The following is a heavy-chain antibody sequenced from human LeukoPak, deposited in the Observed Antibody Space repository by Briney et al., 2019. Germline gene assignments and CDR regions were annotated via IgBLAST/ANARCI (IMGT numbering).Heavy chain of an antibody. Sequence: PGGSLRLSCAASGFPVSSNYMSWVRPAPGKGLEWVSVIYSGGSTYYADSVKGRFTISRDNSKNTLYLQMNSLRAEDTAVYYCARVGTAMVLDYWGQGTLVTVSS. CDR1: GFPVSSNY. J-gene: IGHJ4*02. V-gene: IGHV3-53*01. CDR3: ARVGTAMVLDY. CDR2: IYSGGST. D-gene: IGHD5-18*01.